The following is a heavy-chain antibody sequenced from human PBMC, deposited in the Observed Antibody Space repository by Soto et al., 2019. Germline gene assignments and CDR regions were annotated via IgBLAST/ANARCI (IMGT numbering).Heavy chain of an antibody. J-gene: IGHJ5*02. CDR3: AKDGGAYGYFGNWLDP. V-gene: IGHV1-69*15. CDR1: GGTFSNYA. Sequence: QVQLVQSGAEVKKPGSSVKVSCKASGGTFSNYAITWVRQAPGQGLEWVARIIPIFGTTNVAQKFQGRVTITADESTTTAYMGLGGLRSDDTAVYYCAKDGGAYGYFGNWLDPWGQGTLVTVSS. D-gene: IGHD5-18*01. CDR2: IIPIFGTT.